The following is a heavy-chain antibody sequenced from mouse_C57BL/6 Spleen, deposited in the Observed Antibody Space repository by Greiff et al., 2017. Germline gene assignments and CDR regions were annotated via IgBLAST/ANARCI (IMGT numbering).Heavy chain of an antibody. V-gene: IGHV5-17*01. CDR2: ISSGSSTI. CDR3: ARSYGSRTYWYFDV. CDR1: RFTFSDYG. J-gene: IGHJ1*03. Sequence: EVKLVESGGGLVKPGGSLKLSCAASRFTFSDYGMHWVRQAPEKGLEWVAYISSGSSTIYYADTVKGRFTISRDNAKNTLFLQMTSLRSEDTAMYYCARSYGSRTYWYFDVWGTGTTVTVSS. D-gene: IGHD1-1*01.